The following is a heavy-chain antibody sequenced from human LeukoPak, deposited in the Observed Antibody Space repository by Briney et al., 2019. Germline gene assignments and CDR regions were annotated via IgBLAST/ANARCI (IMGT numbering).Heavy chain of an antibody. Sequence: GGSLRLSCAASGFTFSSYAMHWVRQAPGKGLEWVAFIRYDGSNKYYADSVKGRFTISRDNSKNTLYLQMNSLRAEDTAVYYCAKEGRVVVVAARPNRPYYYYYYMDVWGKGTTVTISS. D-gene: IGHD2-15*01. CDR3: AKEGRVVVVAARPNRPYYYYYYMDV. J-gene: IGHJ6*03. CDR1: GFTFSSYA. CDR2: IRYDGSNK. V-gene: IGHV3-30*02.